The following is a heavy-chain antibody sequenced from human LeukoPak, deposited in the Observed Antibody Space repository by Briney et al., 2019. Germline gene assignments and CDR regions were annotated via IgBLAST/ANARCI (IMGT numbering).Heavy chain of an antibody. CDR3: ARGPNLNYGYDAFDI. CDR2: INHSGST. V-gene: IGHV4-34*01. CDR1: GGSFSGYY. D-gene: IGHD1-7*01. J-gene: IGHJ3*02. Sequence: SETLSLTCAVYGGSFSGYYWSWIRQPPAKGLEWIGEINHSGSTNYNPSLKSRVTISVDTSKNQLSLKLSSVTAADTAVYYCARGPNLNYGYDAFDIWGQGTMVTVSS.